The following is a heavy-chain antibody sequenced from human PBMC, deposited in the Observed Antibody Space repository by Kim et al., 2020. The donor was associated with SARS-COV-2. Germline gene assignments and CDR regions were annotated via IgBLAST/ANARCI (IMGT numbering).Heavy chain of an antibody. J-gene: IGHJ6*02. CDR1: GGSISSYY. V-gene: IGHV4-59*08. CDR3: ARQKEQYDSSVDV. D-gene: IGHD3-22*01. CDR2: IYNSGGT. Sequence: SETLSLTCTVSGGSISSYYWSWIRQSPGKGLEWIGYIYNSGGTNYNPSLESRVTISVDTSKKQFSLKLSSVTAADTAMYYCARQKEQYDSSVDVWGQGTTVTVSS.